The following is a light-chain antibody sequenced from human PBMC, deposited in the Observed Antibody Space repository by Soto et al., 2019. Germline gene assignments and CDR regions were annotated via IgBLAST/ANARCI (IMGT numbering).Light chain of an antibody. Sequence: QSVLTQPASVSGSPGQSITISCTGTSSDVGGYNYVSWYQHHPGKAPKLIIYDVSNRPSGVSIRFSASKSDNTASLTISGLQHEDEADYHCSSYTTSNTRQIVFGTGTKVTVL. V-gene: IGLV2-14*03. J-gene: IGLJ1*01. CDR3: SSYTTSNTRQIV. CDR1: SSDVGGYNY. CDR2: DVS.